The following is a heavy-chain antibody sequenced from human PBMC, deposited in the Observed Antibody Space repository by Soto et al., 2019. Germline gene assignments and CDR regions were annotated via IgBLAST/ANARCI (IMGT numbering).Heavy chain of an antibody. CDR3: ARSKPYYDFWSGPDNWFDS. CDR2: INSDGSST. Sequence: GGSLRLSCAASGFTFSSYWMHWVRQAPGKGLVWVSRINSDGSSTSYADSVKGRFTISRDNAKNTLYLQMNSLRAEDTAVYYCARSKPYYDFWSGPDNWFDSWGQGTLVTVSS. J-gene: IGHJ5*01. D-gene: IGHD3-3*01. CDR1: GFTFSSYW. V-gene: IGHV3-74*01.